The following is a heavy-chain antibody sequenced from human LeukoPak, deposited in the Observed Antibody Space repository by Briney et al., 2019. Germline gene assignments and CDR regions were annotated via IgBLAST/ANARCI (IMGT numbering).Heavy chain of an antibody. CDR1: GYTFTSYD. CDR2: MNPNSGNT. J-gene: IGHJ4*02. D-gene: IGHD6-13*01. Sequence: ASVKVSCKASGYTFTSYDINWVRQATGQGLEWMGWMNPNSGNTGYAQKFQGRVTMTRNTSISTAYMELSSLRSEDTAVYYCARDPRGQQPFGYWGQGTLVTVSS. CDR3: ARDPRGQQPFGY. V-gene: IGHV1-8*01.